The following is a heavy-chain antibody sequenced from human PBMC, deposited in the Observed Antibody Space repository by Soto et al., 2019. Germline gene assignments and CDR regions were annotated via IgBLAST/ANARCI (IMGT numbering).Heavy chain of an antibody. D-gene: IGHD4-17*01. CDR1: GYTFTSYG. V-gene: IGHV1-18*01. Sequence: QVQLVQSGAEVKKPGASVKVSCKASGYTFTSYGISWVRQAPGQGLEWMGWISAYNGNTNYAQKLQGRVTMTTDTSTSTAYMELRSLRSDDTAVYYCARDSPYGDYLISASPVDYWGQGTLVTVSS. CDR3: ARDSPYGDYLISASPVDY. CDR2: ISAYNGNT. J-gene: IGHJ4*02.